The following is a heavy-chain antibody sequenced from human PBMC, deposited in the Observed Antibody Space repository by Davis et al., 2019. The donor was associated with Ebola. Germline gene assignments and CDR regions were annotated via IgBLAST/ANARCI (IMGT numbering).Heavy chain of an antibody. CDR2: IKQDGSEK. CDR3: AKDLGGQQLAYYYYYYGMDV. J-gene: IGHJ6*02. CDR1: GFTFSSYW. D-gene: IGHD6-13*01. Sequence: PGGSLRLSCAASGFTFSSYWMSWVRQAPGKGLEWVANIKQDGSEKYYVDSVKGRFTISRDNSKNTLYLQMNSLRAEDTAVYYCAKDLGGQQLAYYYYYYGMDVWGQGTTVTVSS. V-gene: IGHV3-7*01.